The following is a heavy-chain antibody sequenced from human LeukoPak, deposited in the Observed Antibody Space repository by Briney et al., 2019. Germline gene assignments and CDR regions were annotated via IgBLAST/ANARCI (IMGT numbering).Heavy chain of an antibody. CDR3: ATTYDSSGCD. CDR2: IKQDGSEK. Sequence: PGGSLRLSCAASGFTFSSFWMAWVRQAPGKGLEWVANIKQDGSEKYYGDSVKGRFTISRDNAKNSLYLQMNSLRAEDTAVYYCATTYDSSGCDWGLGTLVTVSS. CDR1: GFTFSSFW. J-gene: IGHJ4*02. V-gene: IGHV3-7*01. D-gene: IGHD3-22*01.